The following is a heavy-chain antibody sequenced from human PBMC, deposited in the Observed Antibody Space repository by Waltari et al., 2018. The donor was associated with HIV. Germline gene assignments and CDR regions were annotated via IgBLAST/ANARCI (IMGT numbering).Heavy chain of an antibody. J-gene: IGHJ4*02. D-gene: IGHD1-26*01. V-gene: IGHV3-23*01. Sequence: EGPLLESGGGLVQPGEFLRLSWVGSGFTFVKNGMNWVCQAPGKGLEWVSAISLGGNTYYADSVKGRFTISRDTSKNTLYLYMNSLRADDTAIYYCAKEKFSSSSMWDSWGPGTLVTVSS. CDR2: ISLGGNT. CDR3: AKEKFSSSSMWDS. CDR1: GFTFVKNG.